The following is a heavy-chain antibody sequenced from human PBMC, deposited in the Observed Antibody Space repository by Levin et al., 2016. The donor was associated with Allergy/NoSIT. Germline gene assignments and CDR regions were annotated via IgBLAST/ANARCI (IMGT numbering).Heavy chain of an antibody. V-gene: IGHV3-23*01. CDR3: ARRRPGGTSGWPYYYGMDV. CDR2: ISGSGATT. Sequence: VRQAPGKGLEWVSGISGSGATTYYADSMKGRFTISRDNYRNTLYLEMNSLRAEDTAVYYCARRRPGGTSGWPYYYGMDVWGQGTTVTVSS. D-gene: IGHD6-19*01. J-gene: IGHJ6*02.